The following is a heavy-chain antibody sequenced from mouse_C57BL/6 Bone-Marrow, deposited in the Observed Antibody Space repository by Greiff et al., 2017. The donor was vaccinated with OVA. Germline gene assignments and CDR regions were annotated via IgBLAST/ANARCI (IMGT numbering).Heavy chain of an antibody. CDR1: GFTFSSYA. J-gene: IGHJ4*01. CDR2: ISDGGSYT. CDR3: AREYYGRGDYAMDY. Sequence: EVQGVESGGGLVKPGGSLKLSCAASGFTFSSYAMSWVRQTPEKRLEWVATISDGGSYTYYPDNVKGRFTISRDNAKNNLYLQMSHLKSEDTAMYYCAREYYGRGDYAMDYWGQGTSVTVSS. V-gene: IGHV5-4*01. D-gene: IGHD1-1*01.